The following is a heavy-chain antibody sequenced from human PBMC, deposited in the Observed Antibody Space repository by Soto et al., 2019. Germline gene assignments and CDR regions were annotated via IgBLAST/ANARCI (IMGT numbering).Heavy chain of an antibody. CDR2: IYPGDSDT. CDR3: AGTRIAVAGTNYYYGMDV. D-gene: IGHD6-19*01. Sequence: LKISCKGSGYSFTSYWIGWVRQMPGKGLEWMGIIYPGDSDTRYSPSFQGQVTISADKSISTAYLQWSSLKASDTAMYYCAGTRIAVAGTNYYYGMDVWGQGTTVIVSS. CDR1: GYSFTSYW. J-gene: IGHJ6*02. V-gene: IGHV5-51*01.